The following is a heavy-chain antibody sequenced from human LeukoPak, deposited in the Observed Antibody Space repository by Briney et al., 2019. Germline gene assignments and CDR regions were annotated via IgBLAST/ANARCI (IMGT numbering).Heavy chain of an antibody. CDR3: TTVSTPDY. Sequence: GGSLRLSCATSGFTFTNAWMSWVRQPPGKGLEWIGRIKSKTDGGTADYAAPVRGRFTISRDDSKNTLYLQMNSLKTEDTAVYYCTTVSTPDYWGQGTLVTVSS. D-gene: IGHD6-13*01. J-gene: IGHJ4*02. CDR1: GFTFTNAW. CDR2: IKSKTDGGTA. V-gene: IGHV3-15*01.